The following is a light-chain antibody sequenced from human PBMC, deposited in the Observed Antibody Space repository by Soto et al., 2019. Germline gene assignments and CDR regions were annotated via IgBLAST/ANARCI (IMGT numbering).Light chain of an antibody. CDR2: DAS. CDR3: QQHHSYPRT. V-gene: IGKV1-5*02. Sequence: DMQMTQSPACLSASTAGSVTIXXRASQSISACLAWYQHKPGQAPKIXIYDASSLATGAPSRFSASGSGTDFTLTISSLQPDDYATYYCQQHHSYPRTCGQGTKVDIK. CDR1: QSISAC. J-gene: IGKJ1*01.